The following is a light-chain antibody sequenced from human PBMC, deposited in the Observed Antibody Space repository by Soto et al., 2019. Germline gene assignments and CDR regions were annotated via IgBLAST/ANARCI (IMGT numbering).Light chain of an antibody. CDR1: SSDIGSYDH. J-gene: IGLJ1*01. CDR2: AVS. CDR3: ISYTDRQSYL. Sequence: QSVVAQPACVSGCPGQSITISCSGTSSDIGSYDHVAWYQQFPGKSPKLIIYAVSDRPSGVSDRFSGSKSGISASLTISGLQTEDEADYYCISYTDRQSYLFGTGTKVTVL. V-gene: IGLV2-14*03.